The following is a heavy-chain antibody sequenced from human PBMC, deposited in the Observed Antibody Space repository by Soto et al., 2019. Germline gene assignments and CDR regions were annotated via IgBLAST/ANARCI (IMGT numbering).Heavy chain of an antibody. V-gene: IGHV3-7*01. Sequence: EVQLVESGGGLVQPGGSLRLSCAASGFTFSSYWMSWVRQAPGKGLEWVANIKQDGSEKYYVDSVKGRFTISRDNAENSLFLQMSSLRAEDTAVYYCARETVELATHGWGQGTLVTVSS. CDR2: IKQDGSEK. CDR3: ARETVELATHG. J-gene: IGHJ4*02. CDR1: GFTFSSYW. D-gene: IGHD5-12*01.